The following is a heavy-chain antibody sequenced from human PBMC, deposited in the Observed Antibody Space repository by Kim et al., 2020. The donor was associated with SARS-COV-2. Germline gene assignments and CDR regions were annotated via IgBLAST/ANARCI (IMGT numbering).Heavy chain of an antibody. J-gene: IGHJ4*02. CDR3: ARDRGSSSGFDY. D-gene: IGHD6-6*01. CDR2: INTDDGGT. Sequence: ASVKVSCKASGYTLSAYLMHWVRQAPGQGPEWMGVINTDDGGTTYTQKLQDRVTMTIDASTRTVYVELRRLTSEDTAVYFCARDRGSSSGFDYWRQGTL. CDR1: GYTLSAYL. V-gene: IGHV1-46*04.